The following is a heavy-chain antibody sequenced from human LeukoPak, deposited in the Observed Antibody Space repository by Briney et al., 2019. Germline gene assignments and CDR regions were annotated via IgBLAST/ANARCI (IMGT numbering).Heavy chain of an antibody. CDR1: GFTFRIDA. CDR2: SGDGT. V-gene: IGHV3-23*01. Sequence: GGWLRLSCVASGFTFRIDAMSWVRQAPGKGLEWVSCSGDGTYHADSVNDRFTISRDNSKNTLYLQMNSLRAEDTAVYYCAKDLGRYRNNYFDRWGQETGHTVSS. J-gene: IGHJ4*02. D-gene: IGHD1-26*01. CDR3: AKDLGRYRNNYFDR.